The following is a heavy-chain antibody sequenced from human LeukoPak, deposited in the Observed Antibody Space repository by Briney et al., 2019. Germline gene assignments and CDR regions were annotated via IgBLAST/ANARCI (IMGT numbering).Heavy chain of an antibody. V-gene: IGHV3-23*01. CDR1: GFTSTAYA. CDR3: ARNQQLGGHSYYYYGMDV. Sequence: GGSLRLSCVGSGFTSTAYALTWARQAPGKGLEWVSGISGGGVTTYYADSVKGRFTISRDNSKNTLYLQMNSLRADDTAIYYCARNQQLGGHSYYYYGMDVWGQGTTVTVSS. CDR2: ISGGGVTT. J-gene: IGHJ6*02. D-gene: IGHD3-16*01.